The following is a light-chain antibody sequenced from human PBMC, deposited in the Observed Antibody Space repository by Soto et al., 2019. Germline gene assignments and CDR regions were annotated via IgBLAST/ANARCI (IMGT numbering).Light chain of an antibody. CDR3: QKYNSAPGT. J-gene: IGKJ1*01. CDR1: QRVSSNY. Sequence: IVLTQSPGTLSLSPGERATLSCRASQRVSSNYFAWYQQKPGQAPRLLIYGISIRATGIPDRFSGSGSGTDFTLTISSLQPEDVATYYCQKYNSAPGTFGQGTKVDI. CDR2: GIS. V-gene: IGKV3-20*01.